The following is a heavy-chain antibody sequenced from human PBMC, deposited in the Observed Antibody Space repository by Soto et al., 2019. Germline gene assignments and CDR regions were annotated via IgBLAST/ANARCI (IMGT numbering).Heavy chain of an antibody. J-gene: IGHJ5*02. Sequence: PSETLSLTCTVSGGSMNSYYWSWIRQPPGKGLEWIGYIFCTGTTNYNPSVKSRGTISIDTSKNQFSLRLKSLTTADTAFYYCAREGAFGDTPWGQGTLVTVSS. D-gene: IGHD4-17*01. CDR1: GGSMNSYY. CDR2: IFCTGTT. V-gene: IGHV4-59*01. CDR3: AREGAFGDTP.